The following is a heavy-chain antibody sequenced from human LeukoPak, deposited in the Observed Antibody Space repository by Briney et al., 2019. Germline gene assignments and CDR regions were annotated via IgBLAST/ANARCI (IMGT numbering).Heavy chain of an antibody. CDR3: ARLEYYYDSSGPLIDY. CDR1: VGSISSSSHY. Sequence: SETLSLTWTVSVGSISSSSHYWGWIRQPPGKGLEWIGSIYYSGSTYYNPSLKSRVTISVDTSKNQFSLKLSSVTAADTAVYYCARLEYYYDSSGPLIDYWGQGTLVTVSS. V-gene: IGHV4-39*01. J-gene: IGHJ4*02. CDR2: IYYSGST. D-gene: IGHD3-22*01.